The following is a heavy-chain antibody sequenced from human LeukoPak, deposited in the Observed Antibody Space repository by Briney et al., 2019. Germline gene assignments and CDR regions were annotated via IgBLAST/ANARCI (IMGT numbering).Heavy chain of an antibody. CDR3: ARAETVDTAFDY. J-gene: IGHJ4*02. D-gene: IGHD5-18*01. Sequence: SVKVSCKASGGTFSSYAISWVRQAPGQGLEWMGGIIPIFGTANHAQKFQGRVTITADESTSTAYMELSSLRSEDTAVYYCARAETVDTAFDYWGQGTLVTVSS. V-gene: IGHV1-69*01. CDR2: IIPIFGTA. CDR1: GGTFSSYA.